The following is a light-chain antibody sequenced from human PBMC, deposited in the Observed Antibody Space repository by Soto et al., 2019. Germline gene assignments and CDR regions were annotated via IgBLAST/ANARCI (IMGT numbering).Light chain of an antibody. CDR1: SNY. CDR2: EVS. CDR3: SSYTASSTWV. J-gene: IGLJ3*02. Sequence: QSALTQPASVSGSLGQSITISCTGTSNYVSWYQHHPGKAPKLIIYEVSNRPSGVSNRFSGSKSDNTASLTISGLQAEDDADYHCSSYTASSTWVFGGGTKLTVL. V-gene: IGLV2-14*01.